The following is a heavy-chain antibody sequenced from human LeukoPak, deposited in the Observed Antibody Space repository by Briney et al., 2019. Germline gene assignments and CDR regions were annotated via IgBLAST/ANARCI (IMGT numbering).Heavy chain of an antibody. Sequence: SETLSLTCTVSGGSISSYYWSWIRQPPGKGLEWMGYIYYSGSTNYNPSLKSRVTISVDTSKNQFSLKLSSVTTADTAVYYCARVGWGYSYGYDYYYGMDVWGQGTTVTVSS. V-gene: IGHV4-59*01. J-gene: IGHJ6*02. D-gene: IGHD5-18*01. CDR3: ARVGWGYSYGYDYYYGMDV. CDR1: GGSISSYY. CDR2: IYYSGST.